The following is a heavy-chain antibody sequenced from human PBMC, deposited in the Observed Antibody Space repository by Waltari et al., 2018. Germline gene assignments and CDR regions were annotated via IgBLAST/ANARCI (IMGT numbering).Heavy chain of an antibody. D-gene: IGHD2-21*01. CDR1: GGSISSGSYY. V-gene: IGHV4-61*02. CDR2: IYTSGST. CDR3: ARDMGDGYNYGFDY. J-gene: IGHJ4*02. Sequence: QVQLQESGPGLVKPSQTLSLTCTVSGGSISSGSYYWSWIRQPAGKGLEWIGRIYTSGSTNYNPSLKSRVTISVDTSKNQFSRKLSSVTAADTAVYYCARDMGDGYNYGFDYWGQGTLVTVSS.